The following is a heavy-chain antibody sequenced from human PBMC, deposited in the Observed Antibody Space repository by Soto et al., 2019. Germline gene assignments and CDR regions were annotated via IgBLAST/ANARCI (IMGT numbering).Heavy chain of an antibody. V-gene: IGHV1-18*01. CDR1: GYTFASYG. J-gene: IGHJ4*02. D-gene: IGHD6-13*01. Sequence: GASVEVSCKASGYTFASYGSMWVRQAPGQGLEWMGWISAYNGNTNYAQKLQGRVTMTTDTSTSTAYMELRSLRSDDTAVYYCARSSSSWYSGLPRFDYWGQGTLVTVSS. CDR2: ISAYNGNT. CDR3: ARSSSSWYSGLPRFDY.